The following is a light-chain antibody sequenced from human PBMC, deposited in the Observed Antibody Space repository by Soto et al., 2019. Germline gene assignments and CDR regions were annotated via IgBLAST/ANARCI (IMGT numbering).Light chain of an antibody. J-gene: IGLJ1*01. CDR2: DVA. Sequence: QSALTQPASVSDSPGQSITISCTGTSSDVGGSNFVSWYQQHPGKPPKLIIYDVANRPSGVSNRFSGSKSGSTASLIISRLQTEDEADYYCVSYTSSTTHVFGTGTKGTVL. V-gene: IGLV2-14*03. CDR3: VSYTSSTTHV. CDR1: SSDVGGSNF.